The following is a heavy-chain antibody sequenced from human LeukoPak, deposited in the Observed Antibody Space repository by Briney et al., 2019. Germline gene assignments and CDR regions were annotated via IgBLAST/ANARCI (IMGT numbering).Heavy chain of an antibody. J-gene: IGHJ3*02. Sequence: PSETLSLTCTVSGGSISSSSYYWGWIRQPPGKGLEWIGGIYYSGSTYYNPSLKSRVTISVDTSKNQFSLKLSSVTAADTAVYYCARDPWYYDSSGSGAFDIWGQGTMVTVSS. CDR3: ARDPWYYDSSGSGAFDI. CDR1: GGSISSSSYY. V-gene: IGHV4-39*07. CDR2: IYYSGST. D-gene: IGHD3-22*01.